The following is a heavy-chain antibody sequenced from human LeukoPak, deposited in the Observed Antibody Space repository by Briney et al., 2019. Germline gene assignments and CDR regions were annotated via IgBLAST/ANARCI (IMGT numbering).Heavy chain of an antibody. CDR1: GGSISSGGYY. J-gene: IGHJ6*02. CDR3: AREPHSRGVSYYDMDV. V-gene: IGHV4-31*03. D-gene: IGHD3-10*01. Sequence: SETLSLTCTVSGGSISSGGYYWSWIRQHPGKGLEWIGYIYYSGSTYYNPSLKSRVTISVDPSKNQFSLKLSSVTAADTAVYYCAREPHSRGVSYYDMDVWGQGTTVTVSS. CDR2: IYYSGST.